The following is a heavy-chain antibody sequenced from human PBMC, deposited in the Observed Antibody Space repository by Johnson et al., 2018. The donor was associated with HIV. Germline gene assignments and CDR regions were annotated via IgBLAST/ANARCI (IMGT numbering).Heavy chain of an antibody. CDR1: GFTFSSYD. J-gene: IGHJ3*02. CDR2: TSYDGSNK. CDR3: ARDSTPWGGDSVAYSFDI. Sequence: QVYLVESGGGVVQPGRSLRLSCAASGFTFSSYDIHWVRQAPGKGLEWVAGTSYDGSNKYYADSVKGRFTISRDNAKNSLYLQMNILRDEDTAVYYCARDSTPWGGDSVAYSFDIWGQGTMVTVSS. V-gene: IGHV3-30*04. D-gene: IGHD4-17*01.